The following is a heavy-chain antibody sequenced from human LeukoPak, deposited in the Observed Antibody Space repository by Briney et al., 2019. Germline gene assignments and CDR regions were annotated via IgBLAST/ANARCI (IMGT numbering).Heavy chain of an antibody. D-gene: IGHD4-23*01. CDR2: IYYSGST. CDR1: GGSISSGSYY. J-gene: IGHJ3*02. CDR3: ARVGPGGNSGAFDI. V-gene: IGHV4-61*01. Sequence: PSETLSLTCTVSGGSISSGSYYWSWIRQPPGKGLEWIGYIYYSGSTNYNPSLKSRVTISVDTSKNQFSLKLSSVTAADTAVYYCARVGPGGNSGAFDIWGQGTMVTVSS.